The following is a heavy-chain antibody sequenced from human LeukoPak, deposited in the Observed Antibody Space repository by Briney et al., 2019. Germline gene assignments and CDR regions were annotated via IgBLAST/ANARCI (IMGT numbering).Heavy chain of an antibody. V-gene: IGHV1-2*02. CDR2: INPNSGGT. CDR3: ARGDHFDILTGYQTPSHLSDY. J-gene: IGHJ4*02. D-gene: IGHD3-9*01. Sequence: ASVKVSFKASGYTFTDYYVHWVRQAPGQGLEWMGWINPNSGGTNYARNFQGRVTMTRDTSISTTYMELSRLRSDDPAVYYCARGDHFDILTGYQTPSHLSDYWGQGTLVTVSS. CDR1: GYTFTDYY.